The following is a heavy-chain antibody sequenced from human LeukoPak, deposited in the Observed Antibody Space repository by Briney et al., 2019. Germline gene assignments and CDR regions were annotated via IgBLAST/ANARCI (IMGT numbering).Heavy chain of an antibody. J-gene: IGHJ4*02. CDR3: AKEGSQYASSWFDY. CDR1: GFTFSFYG. D-gene: IGHD6-13*01. Sequence: GGSLRLSCEASGFTFSFYGMRWVRQAPGMGPEWASAISHDGTVAHYADSVKGRFTISRDSSTNTLYLQMDSLRTEDTAVYYCAKEGSQYASSWFDYWGQGTLVTVS. V-gene: IGHV3-30*18. CDR2: ISHDGTVA.